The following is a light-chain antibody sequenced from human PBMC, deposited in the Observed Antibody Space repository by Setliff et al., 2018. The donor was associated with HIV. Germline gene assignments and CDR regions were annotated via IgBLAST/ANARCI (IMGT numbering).Light chain of an antibody. Sequence: QSVLTQPPSVSGAPGQRVTISCTGSRSNIGAGYDVQWCQQLPGTAPKLVMFGNSNRPSGVPDRFSDSKSGTSASLAISGLQAEDEADYYCQSYDSSLSGYVFGTGTKVTVL. CDR2: GNS. V-gene: IGLV1-40*01. CDR1: RSNIGAGYD. CDR3: QSYDSSLSGYV. J-gene: IGLJ1*01.